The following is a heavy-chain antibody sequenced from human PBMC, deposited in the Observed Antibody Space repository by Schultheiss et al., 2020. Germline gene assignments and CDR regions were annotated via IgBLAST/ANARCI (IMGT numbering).Heavy chain of an antibody. V-gene: IGHV3-47*02. Sequence: GGSLRLSCAASGFAFSSYVLHWVRRAPGKGPEWVSAIGTGGDTYYADSVMGRFTISRDNAKNSLYLQMNSLRAEDTAVYYCARDLDKIAAPLLEAFDPWGQGTLVTVSS. CDR3: ARDLDKIAAPLLEAFDP. D-gene: IGHD6-6*01. J-gene: IGHJ5*02. CDR1: GFAFSSYV. CDR2: IGTGGDT.